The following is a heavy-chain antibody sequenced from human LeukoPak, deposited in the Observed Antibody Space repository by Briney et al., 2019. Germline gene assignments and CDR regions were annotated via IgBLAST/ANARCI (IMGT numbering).Heavy chain of an antibody. D-gene: IGHD4-17*01. CDR3: ASSMTTVTPPYYYYGMDV. CDR1: GGSISSYY. Sequence: PSETLSLTCTVSGGSISSYYWSWIRQPPGKGLEWIGYIYYSGSTNYNPSLKSRVTISVDTSKNQFSLKLNSVTAADTAVYYCASSMTTVTPPYYYYGMDVWGQGTTVTVSS. V-gene: IGHV4-59*08. J-gene: IGHJ6*02. CDR2: IYYSGST.